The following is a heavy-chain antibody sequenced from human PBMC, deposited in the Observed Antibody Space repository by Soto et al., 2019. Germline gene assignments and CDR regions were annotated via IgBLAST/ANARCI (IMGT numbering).Heavy chain of an antibody. V-gene: IGHV3-23*01. CDR1: GFTFSISS. J-gene: IGHJ4*02. CDR2: ISGSGDST. CDR3: ARRGPGTYFAY. Sequence: PGGSLRLSCAASGFTFSISSMNWVRQAPGKGLEWVSVISGSGDSTYYADSVKGRFTISRDNSKNTLYLQMNSLRTEDTAVYYCARRGPGTYFAYWGQGTLVTVSS. D-gene: IGHD6-13*01.